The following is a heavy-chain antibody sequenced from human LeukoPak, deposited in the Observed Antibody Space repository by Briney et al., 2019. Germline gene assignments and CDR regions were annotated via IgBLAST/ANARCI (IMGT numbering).Heavy chain of an antibody. J-gene: IGHJ4*02. CDR2: ISWDGGST. CDR1: GLTPDDYA. V-gene: IGHV3-43D*03. CDR3: AKGASNALTASFDY. Sequence: PGRSLRPSCAASGLTPDDYAMHWVRQAPGKGLEWVFLISWDGGSTYYADSVKDRFTISRDNSKNSLYLQMNSLRTEDTALYYCAKGASNALTASFDYWGQGTLVTVSS.